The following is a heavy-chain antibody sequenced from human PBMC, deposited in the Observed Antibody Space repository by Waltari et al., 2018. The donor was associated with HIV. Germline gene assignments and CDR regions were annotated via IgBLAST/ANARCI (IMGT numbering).Heavy chain of an antibody. D-gene: IGHD4-17*01. CDR2: INGGKGNT. CDR3: ARGAGLAVTIFPPDY. CDR1: GYTFTSYA. J-gene: IGHJ4*02. V-gene: IGHV1-3*01. Sequence: QVQLVQSGAEVKKPGASVKVSCKASGYTFTSYAMHWVRQAPGQRLEWMGWINGGKGNTKYSQKCQGRVTITRDTSASTAYMELSSLRSEDTAVYYCARGAGLAVTIFPPDYWGQGTLVTVSS.